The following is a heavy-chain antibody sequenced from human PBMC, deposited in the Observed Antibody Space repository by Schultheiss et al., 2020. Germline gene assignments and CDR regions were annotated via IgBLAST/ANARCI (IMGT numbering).Heavy chain of an antibody. CDR2: IYYSGRT. D-gene: IGHD6-13*01. CDR1: GRSISCTSCY. Sequence: SETLSLTCTVSGRSISCTSCYWGWIRQPPGEALEWIGSIYYSGRTYYNPSLKSRVTISVDTSKNQFSLNLSSVTAADTAVYYCARTFLTYTGAWYGLDYWGQGTLVTVS. V-gene: IGHV4-39*01. J-gene: IGHJ4*02. CDR3: ARTFLTYTGAWYGLDY.